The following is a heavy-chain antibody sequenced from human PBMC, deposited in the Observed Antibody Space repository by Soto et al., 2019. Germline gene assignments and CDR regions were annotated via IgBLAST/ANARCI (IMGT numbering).Heavy chain of an antibody. V-gene: IGHV4-39*01. Sequence: LSLTCTVSGGSISRSSYYWGWIRQPPGKGLEWIGSIYYSGSTYYNPSLKSRVSISVDTSKNQFSLKVSSVTAADTAVYYCARQRSIVAADTYVGYWGQGTRVTV. CDR2: IYYSGST. CDR1: GGSISRSSYY. J-gene: IGHJ4*02. CDR3: ARQRSIVAADTYVGY. D-gene: IGHD6-13*01.